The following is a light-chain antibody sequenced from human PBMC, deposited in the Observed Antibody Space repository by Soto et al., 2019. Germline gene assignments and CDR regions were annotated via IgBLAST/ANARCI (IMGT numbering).Light chain of an antibody. Sequence: QSVLTQSPSASASLGASVKLTCTLSSGHTTYAIAWHQQQPEKGPRSLMKLDSDGSQIKGDGIPDRFSGSSSGAERYLTISSLQSEDEADYYCQTWGTGGVFGGGTKVTVL. J-gene: IGLJ3*02. CDR3: QTWGTGGV. CDR2: LDSDGSQ. V-gene: IGLV4-69*01. CDR1: SGHTTYA.